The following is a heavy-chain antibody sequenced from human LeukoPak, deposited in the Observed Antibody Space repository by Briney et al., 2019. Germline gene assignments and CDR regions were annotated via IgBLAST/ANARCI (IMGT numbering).Heavy chain of an antibody. V-gene: IGHV4-61*02. CDR2: IYTSGST. D-gene: IGHD2-2*01. Sequence: PSETLSLTCTVSGGSISSGSYYWSWIRQPAGKGLEWIGRIYTSGSTNYNPSLKSRVTISVDTSKNQFSLKLSSVTAADTAVYYCARHLRSTSCFDYWGQGTLVTVSS. J-gene: IGHJ4*02. CDR1: GGSISSGSYY. CDR3: ARHLRSTSCFDY.